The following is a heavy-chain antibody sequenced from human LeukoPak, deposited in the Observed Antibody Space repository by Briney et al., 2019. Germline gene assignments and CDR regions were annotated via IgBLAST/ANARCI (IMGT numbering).Heavy chain of an antibody. J-gene: IGHJ6*03. Sequence: PGGSLRLSCAASRFTFSNYTMNWVRQAPGKGLEWVSSISGSSSYIYYADSVKGRFTISRDNAKNSLYLQMNSLRAEVTAVYYCARDDIVVVVPAGDYYYYMDVWGKGTTVTVSS. CDR1: RFTFSNYT. CDR3: ARDDIVVVVPAGDYYYYMDV. CDR2: ISGSSSYI. V-gene: IGHV3-21*01. D-gene: IGHD2-15*01.